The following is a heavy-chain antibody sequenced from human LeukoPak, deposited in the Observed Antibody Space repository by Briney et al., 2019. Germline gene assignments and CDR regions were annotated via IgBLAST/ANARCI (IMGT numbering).Heavy chain of an antibody. V-gene: IGHV3-69-1*01. CDR2: ITTSGSI. CDR3: AREGFSGSYPDAFDI. Sequence: GGSLRLSCAASGFAFTSYTINWVRQAPGKGLEWVSSITTSGSIKYADSVKGRFTISRDNSKNTLYLQMNSLRAEDTAVYYCAREGFSGSYPDAFDIWGQGTMVTVSS. CDR1: GFAFTSYT. J-gene: IGHJ3*02. D-gene: IGHD1-26*01.